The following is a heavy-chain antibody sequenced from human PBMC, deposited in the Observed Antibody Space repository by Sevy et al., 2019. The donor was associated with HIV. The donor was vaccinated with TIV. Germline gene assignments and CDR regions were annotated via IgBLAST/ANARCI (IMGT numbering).Heavy chain of an antibody. J-gene: IGHJ4*02. Sequence: GGSLRLSCAASGFTFSTYAMTWVRQGTGKGLEWVSDISGSGADRYYADSMKGRFTISRDNSKNTLYLQITGLRVEDTALYYCAREQGPSAAGPYYFDYWGQGSLVTVSS. V-gene: IGHV3-23*01. D-gene: IGHD6-13*01. CDR1: GFTFSTYA. CDR2: ISGSGADR. CDR3: AREQGPSAAGPYYFDY.